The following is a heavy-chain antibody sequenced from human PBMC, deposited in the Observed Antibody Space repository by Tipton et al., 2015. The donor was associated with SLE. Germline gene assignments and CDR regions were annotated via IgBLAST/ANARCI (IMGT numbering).Heavy chain of an antibody. CDR2: INHSGST. J-gene: IGHJ2*01. Sequence: TLSLTCAVYGGSFSGYCWTWIRQPPGKGLEWIGEINHSGSTNYNPSLKSRVTISVDTSRNQFSLKLSSVTAADTAVYYCARRGVGATYWYLDLWGRGTLVTVSS. V-gene: IGHV4-34*01. D-gene: IGHD1-26*01. CDR3: ARRGVGATYWYLDL. CDR1: GGSFSGYC.